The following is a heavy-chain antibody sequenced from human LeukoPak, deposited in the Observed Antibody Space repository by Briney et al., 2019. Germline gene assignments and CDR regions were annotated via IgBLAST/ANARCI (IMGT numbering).Heavy chain of an antibody. V-gene: IGHV3-7*01. CDR2: IKHDGSEK. CDR1: GFPFSYW. J-gene: IGHJ4*02. D-gene: IGHD2-21*01. Sequence: GGSLRLSCAASGFPFSYWMTWVRQAPGKGLEWVANIKHDGSEKNYVDSVKGRLTISRDNAKNSLYLQMNSLRAEDTAVYYCARNRRCCGEDYWGQGSQVTVSS. CDR3: ARNRRCCGEDY.